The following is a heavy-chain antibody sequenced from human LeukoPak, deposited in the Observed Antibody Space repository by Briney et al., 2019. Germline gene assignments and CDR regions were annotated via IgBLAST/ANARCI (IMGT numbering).Heavy chain of an antibody. D-gene: IGHD5-12*01. CDR2: IYHSGST. J-gene: IGHJ4*02. CDR3: ASYSGYDYVFDY. CDR1: GGSISSGGYP. V-gene: IGHV4-30-2*01. Sequence: PSETLSLTCAVSGGSISSGGYPWSWIRQPPGKGLEWIGYIYHSGSTYYNPSLKSRVTISVDRSKNQFSLKLSSVTAADTAVYYCASYSGYDYVFDYWGQGTLVTVSS.